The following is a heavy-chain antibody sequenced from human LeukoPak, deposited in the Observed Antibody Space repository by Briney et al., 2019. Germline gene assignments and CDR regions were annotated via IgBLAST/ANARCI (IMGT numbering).Heavy chain of an antibody. CDR1: GGSISSSSYY. CDR3: ASRMTSSGWPLGY. CDR2: IYYSGST. J-gene: IGHJ4*02. V-gene: IGHV4-39*01. D-gene: IGHD6-19*01. Sequence: PSETLSLTCTVSGGSISSSSYYWGWIRQPPGKGLEWIGSIYYSGSTYYNPSLKSRVTISVDTSKNQFSLKLSSVTAADTAVYYCASRMTSSGWPLGYWGQGTLVTVSS.